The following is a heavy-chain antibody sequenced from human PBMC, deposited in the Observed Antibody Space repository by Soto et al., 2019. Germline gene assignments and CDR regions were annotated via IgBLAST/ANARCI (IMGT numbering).Heavy chain of an antibody. CDR3: ASGEGTMIVVGAYFDY. CDR2: VIPIFGTA. Sequence: QVQLVQSGAEVKKTGSSVKVSCKASGGTFSSYAISWVRQAPGQGLEWMGGVIPIFGTANYAQKFQGRVTITADDSTSTAYMELSSLRSEDTAVYYCASGEGTMIVVGAYFDYLGQGTLVTVSS. CDR1: GGTFSSYA. V-gene: IGHV1-69*01. D-gene: IGHD3-22*01. J-gene: IGHJ4*02.